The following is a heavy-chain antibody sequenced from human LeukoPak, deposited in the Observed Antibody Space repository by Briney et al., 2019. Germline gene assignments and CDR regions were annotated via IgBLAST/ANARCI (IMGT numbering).Heavy chain of an antibody. CDR3: ARLRWLQLIDY. D-gene: IGHD5-24*01. V-gene: IGHV4-38-2*01. Sequence: SETLSLTCAVSGYSISNDYYWGWVRQPPGKGLEWIGNIYHSGSTYKNSSLKSRLTMSLDTSKNQFSLKLSSVTAADTAVYYCARLRWLQLIDYWGQGTLVTVSS. CDR2: IYHSGST. J-gene: IGHJ4*02. CDR1: GYSISNDYY.